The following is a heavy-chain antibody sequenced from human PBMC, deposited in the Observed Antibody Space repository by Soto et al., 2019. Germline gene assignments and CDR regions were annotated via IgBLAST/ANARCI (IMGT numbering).Heavy chain of an antibody. Sequence: GGSLRLSCAASGFTFSSYSMNWVRQAPGKGLEWVSYISSSSSTIYYADSVKGRFTISRDNAKNSLYLQMNSLRAEDTAVYYCAILSGSPLPGHDAFDIWGQGTMVTVSS. CDR2: ISSSSSTI. V-gene: IGHV3-48*01. J-gene: IGHJ3*02. CDR1: GFTFSSYS. D-gene: IGHD1-26*01. CDR3: AILSGSPLPGHDAFDI.